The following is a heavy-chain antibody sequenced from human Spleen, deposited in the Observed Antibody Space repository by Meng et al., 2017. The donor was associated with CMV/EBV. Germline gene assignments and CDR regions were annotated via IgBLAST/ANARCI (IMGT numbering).Heavy chain of an antibody. J-gene: IGHJ4*02. CDR3: AKLQGSKDY. CDR2: INWNGDTT. CDR1: GFTFDDYG. Sequence: GGSLRLSCAASGFTFDDYGMSWVRQAPGKGLEWVSAINWNGDTTGYADSVKGRFTISRDNAKNSLYLQMNSLRTEDTALYFCAKLQGSKDYWGQGTLVTVSS. V-gene: IGHV3-20*04.